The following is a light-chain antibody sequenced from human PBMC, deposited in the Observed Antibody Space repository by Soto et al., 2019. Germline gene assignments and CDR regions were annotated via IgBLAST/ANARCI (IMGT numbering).Light chain of an antibody. Sequence: EVVLKQSPGTLSLSRGERATLSCRASQSVSSNLAWYQQKPGQAPRLLIYGASTRATGIPARFSGSGSGTEFTLTISSLQSEDFAVYYCQQYNNWPWTFGQVTKVDIK. CDR1: QSVSSN. V-gene: IGKV3-15*01. J-gene: IGKJ1*01. CDR2: GAS. CDR3: QQYNNWPWT.